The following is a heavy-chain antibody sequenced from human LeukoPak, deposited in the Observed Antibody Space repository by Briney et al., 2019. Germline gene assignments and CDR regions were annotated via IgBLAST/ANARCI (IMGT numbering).Heavy chain of an antibody. CDR3: ARDGAFSSSWSSYYYYYGMDV. J-gene: IGHJ6*02. CDR1: GGSFSGYY. CDR2: INHSGST. Sequence: SETLSLTCAVYGGSFSGYYWSWIRQPPGKGLEWIGEINHSGSTNYNPSLKSRVTISVDTSKNQFSLKLSSVTAADTAVYYCARDGAFSSSWSSYYYYYGMDVWGQGTTVTVSS. V-gene: IGHV4-34*01. D-gene: IGHD6-13*01.